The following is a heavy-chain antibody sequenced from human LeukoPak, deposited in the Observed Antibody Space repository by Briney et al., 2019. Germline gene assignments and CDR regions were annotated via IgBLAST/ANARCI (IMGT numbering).Heavy chain of an antibody. D-gene: IGHD3-3*01. V-gene: IGHV4-34*01. J-gene: IGHJ5*02. CDR2: INHSGST. CDR1: GGSFSGYY. CDR3: ARAHYDFWSRYLGKSNWFDP. Sequence: SETLSLTCAVYGGSFSGYYWSWIRQPPGKGLEWSGEINHSGSTNYNPSLKSRVTISVDSSKHQFPLKLSSATAADTAVYYCARAHYDFWSRYLGKSNWFDPWGQGTLVTVSS.